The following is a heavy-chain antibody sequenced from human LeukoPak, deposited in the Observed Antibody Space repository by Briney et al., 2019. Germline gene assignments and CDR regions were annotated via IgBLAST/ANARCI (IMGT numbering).Heavy chain of an antibody. CDR2: TYCRSKWYN. V-gene: IGHV6-1*01. CDR1: GDSVSSNSAA. D-gene: IGHD6-19*01. Sequence: SQTLSLTFAISGDSVSSNSAAWNWIRQSPSRGLDGLGRTYCRSKWYNDNAVSVKSRITITPDTSKSQSSLQLNSVSPEDTAVYYCARGDSSGRPYFDYWGQGTLVTVSS. CDR3: ARGDSSGRPYFDY. J-gene: IGHJ4*02.